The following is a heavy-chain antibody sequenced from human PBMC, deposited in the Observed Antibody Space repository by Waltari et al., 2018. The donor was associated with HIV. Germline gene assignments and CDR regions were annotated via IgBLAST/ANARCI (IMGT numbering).Heavy chain of an antibody. CDR1: GGSISTHTFD. J-gene: IGHJ4*02. V-gene: IGHV4-39*01. CDR3: ARRGADYGNPLDY. D-gene: IGHD4-17*01. CDR2: IYYTGST. Sequence: QLQLLESGPRLVKPSENLSLTCPVSGGSISTHTFDWSWIRQPPGKALEWIGSIYYTGSTYYNPSLESRVTISIDTSKNQFSLKLNSVTDTDTAVYYCARRGADYGNPLDYWGQGTLVTVSS.